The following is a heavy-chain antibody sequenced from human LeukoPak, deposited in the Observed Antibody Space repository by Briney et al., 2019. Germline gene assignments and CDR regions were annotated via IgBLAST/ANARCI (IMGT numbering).Heavy chain of an antibody. CDR2: IWYDGSNK. Sequence: GGSLRLSCAASGLTFSSYAMHWDRQAPGKGLEWVAVIWYDGSNKHYGDSVKGRFTISRDNSKNTLYLQMNSLRTEDTAAYYCARSRGGYSSGCDYWGQGTLVTVSS. D-gene: IGHD5-18*01. J-gene: IGHJ4*02. CDR1: GLTFSSYA. CDR3: ARSRGGYSSGCDY. V-gene: IGHV3-33*01.